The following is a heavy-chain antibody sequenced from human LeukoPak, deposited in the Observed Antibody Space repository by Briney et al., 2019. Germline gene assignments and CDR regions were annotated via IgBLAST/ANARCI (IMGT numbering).Heavy chain of an antibody. V-gene: IGHV1-8*03. Sequence: ASAKVSCKASGYTFTSYDINWVRQATGQGLEWMGWMNPNSGNTGYAQKFQGRVTITRNTSISTAYMELSSLRSEDTAVYYCARDPHYDFWSGYYSYYYYYMDVWGKGTTVTVSS. CDR2: MNPNSGNT. CDR3: ARDPHYDFWSGYYSYYYYYMDV. J-gene: IGHJ6*03. CDR1: GYTFTSYD. D-gene: IGHD3-3*01.